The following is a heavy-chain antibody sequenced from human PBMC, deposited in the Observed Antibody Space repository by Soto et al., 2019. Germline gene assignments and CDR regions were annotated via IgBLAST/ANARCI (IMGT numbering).Heavy chain of an antibody. CDR2: ISYDGSNK. CDR1: GFTFSHYA. Sequence: QVQLVESGGGVVQPGRSLRLSCAASGFTFSHYAMHWVRQAPGKGLEWVAVISYDGSNKYYADSVKGRLTISRDNSKNTLYLQMNSLKAEDTAVYYCARGGHYFDYWGQGTLVTVSS. J-gene: IGHJ4*02. V-gene: IGHV3-30-3*01. CDR3: ARGGHYFDY.